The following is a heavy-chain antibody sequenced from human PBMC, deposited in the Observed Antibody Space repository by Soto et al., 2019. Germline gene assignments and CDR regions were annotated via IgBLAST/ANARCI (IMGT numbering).Heavy chain of an antibody. CDR3: SCIFSGGYGYGFYYYGMDV. D-gene: IGHD5-18*01. Sequence: SETLSLTCTVSGGSISSSSYYWGWIRQPPGKGLEWIGSIYYSGSTYYNPSLKSRVTISVDTSKDQFSLKLSSVTAADTAVYYCSCIFSGGYGYGFYYYGMDVWGQGTTVTVSS. J-gene: IGHJ6*02. CDR1: GGSISSSSYY. V-gene: IGHV4-39*01. CDR2: IYYSGST.